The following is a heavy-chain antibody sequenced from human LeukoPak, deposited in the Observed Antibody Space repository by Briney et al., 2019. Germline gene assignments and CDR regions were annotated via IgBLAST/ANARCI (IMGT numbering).Heavy chain of an antibody. D-gene: IGHD6-13*01. J-gene: IGHJ6*02. CDR1: GGSISSGGYY. CDR3: AREGGYSSSWYTRRGYYGMDV. Sequence: SQTLSLTCTVSGGSISSGGYYWSWIRQHPGKGLEWIGYIYYSGSTYYNPSLKSRVTISVDTSKNQFSLKLSSVTAADTAVYYCAREGGYSSSWYTRRGYYGMDVWGQGTTVTVS. V-gene: IGHV4-31*03. CDR2: IYYSGST.